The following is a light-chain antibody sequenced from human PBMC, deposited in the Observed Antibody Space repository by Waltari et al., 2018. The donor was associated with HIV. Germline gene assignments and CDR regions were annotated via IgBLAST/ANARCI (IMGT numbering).Light chain of an antibody. J-gene: IGLJ2*01. Sequence: QTVVTQEPSFSVSPGGTVTLTCGLSSGSVSTSYYPSWYQQTPGQAPRPLIYSTTTGSSGVPDRFSGSILGNKAALTITGAQADDESDYYCVLYMGSGISVFGGGTKLTVL. CDR2: STT. CDR3: VLYMGSGISV. V-gene: IGLV8-61*01. CDR1: SGSVSTSYY.